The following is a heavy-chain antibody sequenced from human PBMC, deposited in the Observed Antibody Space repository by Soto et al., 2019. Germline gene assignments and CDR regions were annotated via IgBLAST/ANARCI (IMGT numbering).Heavy chain of an antibody. Sequence: GSLRLSCAASGFAFSTYAMNWVRQAPGKGLEWVSSVSGSGGNTYYADSVKGRFTISRDNSKNTLYLQMNSLRAEDTATYYCAKGGDSSSWSNYFDYWGQGTLVTVSS. V-gene: IGHV3-23*01. D-gene: IGHD6-13*01. J-gene: IGHJ4*02. CDR3: AKGGDSSSWSNYFDY. CDR2: VSGSGGNT. CDR1: GFAFSTYA.